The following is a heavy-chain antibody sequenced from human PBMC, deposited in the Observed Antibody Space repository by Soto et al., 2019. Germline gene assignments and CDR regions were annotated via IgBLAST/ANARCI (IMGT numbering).Heavy chain of an antibody. CDR3: ARYPAFCSNGINCPPGP. CDR1: GGSLSGYY. Sequence: QVQLQQWGAGLVKPSETLSLTCAVSGGSLSGYYWNWIRQAPGRGLEWIGEINNSGGTSYNPSLKSRLIIPIDTAKTQFYLNLTSMTAADTAIYFCARYPAFCSNGINCPPGPGGQGTQVTVSS. D-gene: IGHD2-8*01. CDR2: INNSGGT. V-gene: IGHV4-34*02. J-gene: IGHJ4*02.